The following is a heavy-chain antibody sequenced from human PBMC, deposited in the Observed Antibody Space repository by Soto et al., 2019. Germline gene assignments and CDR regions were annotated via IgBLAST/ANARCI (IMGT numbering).Heavy chain of an antibody. CDR1: GGIFSSYA. V-gene: IGHV1-69*13. Sequence: ASVKVSCKASGGIFSSYAISWLRQAPGQGLEWMGAVIPILGQAYYAQNFQDRVTITADESTRTAYMDLISLRSDDTAVYFCARVGGVGAPPGADYWGQGTLVTVSS. J-gene: IGHJ4*02. CDR2: VIPILGQA. D-gene: IGHD1-26*01. CDR3: ARVGGVGAPPGADY.